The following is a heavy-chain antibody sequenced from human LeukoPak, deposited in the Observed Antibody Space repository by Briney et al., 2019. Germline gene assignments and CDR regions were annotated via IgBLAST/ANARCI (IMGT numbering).Heavy chain of an antibody. J-gene: IGHJ4*02. Sequence: ASVKVSCKASGGTFSSYAISWVRQAPGQGLEWMGGIIPIFGTANYAQKFQGRVTITTDESTSTAYMELSSLRSEDTAVYYCARTKYPYYDFWSGYFDYWGQGTLVTVSS. D-gene: IGHD3-3*01. CDR1: GGTFSSYA. CDR2: IIPIFGTA. CDR3: ARTKYPYYDFWSGYFDY. V-gene: IGHV1-69*05.